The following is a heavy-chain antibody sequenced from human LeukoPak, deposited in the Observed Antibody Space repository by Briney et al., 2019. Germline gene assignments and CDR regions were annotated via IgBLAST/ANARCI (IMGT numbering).Heavy chain of an antibody. CDR3: SNGIYSSSY. CDR2: IKQDGSQQ. V-gene: IGHV3-7*01. D-gene: IGHD6-6*01. J-gene: IGHJ4*02. Sequence: GGSLRLSCATSRFTFTRYWMSWIRQAPGKGLEWVANIKQDGSQQYYLDSVEGRFTISRDNAKNSLYLQMNNLRAEDTAVYYCSNGIYSSSYWGQGTLVTVSS. CDR1: RFTFTRYW.